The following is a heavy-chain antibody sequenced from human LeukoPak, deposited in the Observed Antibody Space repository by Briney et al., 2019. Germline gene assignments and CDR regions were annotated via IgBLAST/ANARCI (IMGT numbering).Heavy chain of an antibody. CDR1: GFTFSSYG. CDR2: IRYDGSNK. D-gene: IGHD3-22*01. V-gene: IGHV3-30*02. J-gene: IGHJ4*02. CDR3: AKDHTYYYDSSGPYYFDY. Sequence: GGSLRLPCAASGFTFSSYGMHWVRQAPGKGLEWVAFIRYDGSNKYYADSVKGRFTISRDNSKNTLYLQMNSLRAEDTAVYYCAKDHTYYYDSSGPYYFDYWGQGTLVTVSS.